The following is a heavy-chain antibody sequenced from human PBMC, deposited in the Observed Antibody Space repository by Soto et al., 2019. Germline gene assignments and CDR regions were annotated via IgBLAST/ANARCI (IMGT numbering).Heavy chain of an antibody. CDR2: IYYSGST. CDR1: GGSISSGGYY. D-gene: IGHD2-15*01. V-gene: IGHV4-31*03. Sequence: SETLSLTCTVSGGSISSGGYYWSWIRQHPGKGLEWIGYIYYSGSTYYNPSLKSRVTISVDTSKNQFSLKLSSVTAADTAVYYCARDFGTGLMVVAATPAGAFDIWGQGTMVTVSS. CDR3: ARDFGTGLMVVAATPAGAFDI. J-gene: IGHJ3*02.